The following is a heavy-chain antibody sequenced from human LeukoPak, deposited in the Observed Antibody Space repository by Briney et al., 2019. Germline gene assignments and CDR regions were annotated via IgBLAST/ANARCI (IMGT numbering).Heavy chain of an antibody. J-gene: IGHJ6*03. CDR1: GGSISSHF. CDR2: VSYSGST. V-gene: IGHV4-59*11. CDR3: ARRWGTVTTISGDYFYYYNMDV. D-gene: IGHD5-12*01. Sequence: ETLSLTCTVSGGSISSHFWSWIRQPSGKGLEWIGYVSYSGSTTYNPSLKSRVTIYLDTSKNQFSLRLSSVTAADTAVYYCARRWGTVTTISGDYFYYYNMDVWGNGTTVTVSS.